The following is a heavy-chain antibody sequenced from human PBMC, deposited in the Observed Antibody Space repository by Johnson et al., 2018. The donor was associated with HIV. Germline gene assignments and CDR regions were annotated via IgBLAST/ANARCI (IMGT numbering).Heavy chain of an antibody. J-gene: IGHJ3*02. CDR1: GFTFSDYY. CDR3: ATSISTPPGAFDI. D-gene: IGHD6-6*01. V-gene: IGHV3-11*04. CDR2: ISTSGSTI. Sequence: VQLVESGGGVVQPGRSLRLSCAASGFTFSDYYMSWIRQAPGRGLDWVSYISTSGSTINYADSVKGRFTISRDNAKKSLYLQMNSLRAGDTAVYYCATSISTPPGAFDIWGQGTMVTVSS.